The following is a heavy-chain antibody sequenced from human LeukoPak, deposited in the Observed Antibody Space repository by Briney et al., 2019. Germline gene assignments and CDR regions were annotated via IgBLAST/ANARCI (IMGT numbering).Heavy chain of an antibody. V-gene: IGHV1-18*01. CDR1: GYTFTSYG. D-gene: IGHD2-2*03. CDR2: ISAYNGNT. J-gene: IGHJ5*02. Sequence: ASVTVSCKASGYTFTSYGISWVRQAPGQGLEWMGWISAYNGNTNYAQKLQGRVTMTTDTSTSTDYMELRSLRSDDTAVYYCARALDIVVVPADNWFDPWGQGTLVTVSS. CDR3: ARALDIVVVPADNWFDP.